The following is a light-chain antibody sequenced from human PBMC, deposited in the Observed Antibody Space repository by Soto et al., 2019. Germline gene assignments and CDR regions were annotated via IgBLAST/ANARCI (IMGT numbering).Light chain of an antibody. Sequence: EIVMTQSPATLSVSPRERATLSCRASQSVSSNLAWYQQKPGQAPRLLIYGASTRATGIPARCSGSGSGTEFALTISSLQSKDFAVYYCQQYNNRPSFTFGPGTKVDIK. CDR2: GAS. V-gene: IGKV3-15*01. CDR3: QQYNNRPSFT. CDR1: QSVSSN. J-gene: IGKJ3*01.